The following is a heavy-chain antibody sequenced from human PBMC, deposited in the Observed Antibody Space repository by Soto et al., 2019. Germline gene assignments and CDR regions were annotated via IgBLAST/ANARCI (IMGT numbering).Heavy chain of an antibody. CDR1: GGSFTRNYW. Sequence: LSLTCAVSGGSFTRNYWWTWVRQPPGQGLEWIGEIYRTGSTNYNPSLKSRVTISLDKSENQFSLKVTSLTAADTAVYYCAIRDPATSADYWGQGTLLTVSS. D-gene: IGHD1-1*01. J-gene: IGHJ4*02. V-gene: IGHV4-4*02. CDR2: IYRTGST. CDR3: AIRDPATSADY.